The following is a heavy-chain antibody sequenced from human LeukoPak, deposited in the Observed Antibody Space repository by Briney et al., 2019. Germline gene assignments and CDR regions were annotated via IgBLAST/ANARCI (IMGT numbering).Heavy chain of an antibody. J-gene: IGHJ3*02. V-gene: IGHV4-30-4*08. Sequence: SQTLSLTCSVSGGSISSGDYYWSWIRQPPGKGLEWIGYIYFSGSTYYNPSLKSRVILSVDTSKNQFSLKLSSVTAADTAVYYCARASLHDAFDIWGQGTMVTVPS. CDR1: GGSISSGDYY. CDR3: ARASLHDAFDI. CDR2: IYFSGST.